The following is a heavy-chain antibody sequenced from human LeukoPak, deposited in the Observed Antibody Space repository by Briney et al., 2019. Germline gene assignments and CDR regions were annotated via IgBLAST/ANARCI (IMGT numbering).Heavy chain of an antibody. J-gene: IGHJ3*02. CDR3: ARDGAGPGRAFDI. Sequence: PGGSLRLSCAASGFTFSSYSMNWVRQAPGKGLEWVSSISSSSSYIYYADSAKGRFTISRDNAKNSLYLQMNSLRAEDTAVYYCARDGAGPGRAFDIWGQGTMVTVSS. V-gene: IGHV3-21*01. CDR1: GFTFSSYS. CDR2: ISSSSSYI.